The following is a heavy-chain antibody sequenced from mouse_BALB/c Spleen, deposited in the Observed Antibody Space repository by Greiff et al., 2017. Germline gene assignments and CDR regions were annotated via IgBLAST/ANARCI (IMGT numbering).Heavy chain of an antibody. CDR2: IRSKSNNYAT. CDR3: VRQSFHYAMDY. V-gene: IGHV10-1*02. CDR1: GFTFNTYA. J-gene: IGHJ4*01. Sequence: EVHLVESGGGLVQPKGSLKLSCAASGFTFNTYAMNWVRQAPGKGLEWVARIRSKSNNYATYYADSVKDRFTISRDDSQSMLYLQMNNLKTEDTAMYYCVRQSFHYAMDYWGQGTSVTVSS.